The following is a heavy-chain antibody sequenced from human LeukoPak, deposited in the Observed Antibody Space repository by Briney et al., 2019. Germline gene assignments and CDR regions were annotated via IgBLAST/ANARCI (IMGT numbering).Heavy chain of an antibody. D-gene: IGHD2-2*01. V-gene: IGHV3-7*01. CDR3: ARANRYCSSTSCYVFFVGGMDV. CDR1: GFTFSSYW. Sequence: GGSLRLSCAASGFTFSSYWMSWVRQAPGKGLEWVANIKQDGSEKYYVDSVKGRFTISRGNAKNSLYLQMNSLRAEDTAVYYCARANRYCSSTSCYVFFVGGMDVWGQGTTVTVSS. CDR2: IKQDGSEK. J-gene: IGHJ6*02.